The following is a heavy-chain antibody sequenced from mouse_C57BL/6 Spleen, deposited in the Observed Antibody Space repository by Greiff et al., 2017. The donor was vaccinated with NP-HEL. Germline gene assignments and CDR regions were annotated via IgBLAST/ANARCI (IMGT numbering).Heavy chain of an antibody. V-gene: IGHV1-76*01. J-gene: IGHJ2*01. D-gene: IGHD2-4*01. Sequence: VKLVESGAELVRPGASVKLSCKASGYTFTDYYINWVKQRPGQGLEWIARIYPGSGNTYYNEKFKGKATLTAEKSSSTAYMQLSSLTSEDSAVYFCARLRDYDYFDYWGQGTTLTVSS. CDR1: GYTFTDYY. CDR2: IYPGSGNT. CDR3: ARLRDYDYFDY.